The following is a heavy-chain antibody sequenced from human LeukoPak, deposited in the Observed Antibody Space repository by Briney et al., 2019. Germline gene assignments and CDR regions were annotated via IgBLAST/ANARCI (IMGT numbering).Heavy chain of an antibody. D-gene: IGHD1-1*01. CDR1: GFTFSSYG. CDR2: IWYGGSNK. J-gene: IGHJ4*02. CDR3: AKEGVQLERQDESYFDY. V-gene: IGHV3-30*02. Sequence: QPGGSLRLSCAASGFTFSSYGMHWVRQAPGKGLEWVAVIWYGGSNKYYADSVKGRFTISRDNSKNTLYLQMNSLRAEDTAVYYCAKEGVQLERQDESYFDYWGQGTLVTVSS.